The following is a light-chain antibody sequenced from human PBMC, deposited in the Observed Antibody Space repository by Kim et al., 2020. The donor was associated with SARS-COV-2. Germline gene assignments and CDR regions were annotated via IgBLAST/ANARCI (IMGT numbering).Light chain of an antibody. CDR1: KVGDKY. Sequence: SLSPGKTASITCAGEKVGDKYACWYQKKPGQSPVLVIDKDSKRPSGIPERFSGSNSGNTATLTSSGTQAMDEADYYCQAWDRSTVFGGGTQLTVL. J-gene: IGLJ2*01. CDR2: KDS. V-gene: IGLV3-1*01. CDR3: QAWDRSTV.